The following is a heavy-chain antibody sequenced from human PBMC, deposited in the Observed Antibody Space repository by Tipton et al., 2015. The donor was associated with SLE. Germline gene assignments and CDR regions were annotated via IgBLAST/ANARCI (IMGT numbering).Heavy chain of an antibody. CDR3: ARGVWSGSFFDL. CDR2: IYYSGST. J-gene: IGHJ2*01. Sequence: LRLSCTVSGGSISSSSYYWGWIRQPPGEGLEWIGSIYYSGSTYYNPSLKSRVTISVDTSKNQFSLKLSSVTAADTAVYYCARGVWSGSFFDLWGRGTLVTVSS. D-gene: IGHD3-3*01. V-gene: IGHV4-39*07. CDR1: GGSISSSSYY.